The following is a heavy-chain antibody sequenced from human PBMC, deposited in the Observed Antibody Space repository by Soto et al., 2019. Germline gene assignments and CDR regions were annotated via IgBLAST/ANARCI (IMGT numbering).Heavy chain of an antibody. CDR2: SSAYNGNT. CDR3: ARDLRGGSYYPYYFDY. Sequence: QVQLVQSGAEVKKPGASVKVSCKASGYTFTSYGISWVRQAPGQGREWMGWSSAYNGNTNYAQKLQGRVTMTTDTSTSTAYMELRSLRSDDTAVYYCARDLRGGSYYPYYFDYWGQGTLVTVSS. V-gene: IGHV1-18*01. J-gene: IGHJ4*02. D-gene: IGHD1-26*01. CDR1: GYTFTSYG.